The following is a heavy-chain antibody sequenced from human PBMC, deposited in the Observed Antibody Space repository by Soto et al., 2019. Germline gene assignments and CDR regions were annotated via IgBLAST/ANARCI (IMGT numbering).Heavy chain of an antibody. J-gene: IGHJ6*02. V-gene: IGHV3-33*01. CDR1: GFTFSSYG. D-gene: IGHD3-3*01. CDR3: ARDRSPATIFGVKAGGMDV. CDR2: IWYDGSNK. Sequence: PGGSLRLSCAASGFTFSSYGMHWVRQAPGKGLEWVAVIWYDGSNKYYADSVKGRFTISRDNSKNTLYLQMNSLRAEDTAVYYSARDRSPATIFGVKAGGMDVWGQGTTVTVSS.